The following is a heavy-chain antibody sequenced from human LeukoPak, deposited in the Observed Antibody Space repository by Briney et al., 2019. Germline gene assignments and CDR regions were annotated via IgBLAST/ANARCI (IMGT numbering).Heavy chain of an antibody. CDR2: INHSGST. J-gene: IGHJ6*02. V-gene: IGHV4-34*01. D-gene: IGHD6-13*01. CDR3: ARGRPCTAYSSRGYYYYGMDV. Sequence: PSETLSLTCAVYGGSFSGYYWSWIRQPPGKGLEWIGEINHSGSTNYNPSLKSRVTISVDTSKNQFSLKLSSVTAADTAVYYCARGRPCTAYSSRGYYYYGMDVWGQGTTVTVSS. CDR1: GGSFSGYY.